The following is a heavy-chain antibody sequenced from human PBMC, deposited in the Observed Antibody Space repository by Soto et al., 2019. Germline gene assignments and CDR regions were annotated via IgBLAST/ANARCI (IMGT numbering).Heavy chain of an antibody. D-gene: IGHD1-26*01. CDR2: INPSGGST. CDR1: GYTFTSYY. J-gene: IGHJ4*02. CDR3: ARDPLSTTSRGFDY. Sequence: QVQLVQSGAEVKKPGASVKVSCKASGYTFTSYYMHWVRQAPGQGLEWRGIINPSGGSTSYAQKFQGRVAMTRDTSTSTVYMGLSSLRSEDTAVYYCARDPLSTTSRGFDYWGQGTLVTVSS. V-gene: IGHV1-46*03.